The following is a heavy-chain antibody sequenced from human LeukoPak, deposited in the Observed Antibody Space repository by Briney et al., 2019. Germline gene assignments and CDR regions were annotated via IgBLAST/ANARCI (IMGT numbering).Heavy chain of an antibody. J-gene: IGHJ4*02. V-gene: IGHV1-2*02. D-gene: IGHD2-15*01. CDR2: LNPYSGGT. CDR1: GFTFKDYY. CDR3: ARALTRCSAASYGY. Sequence: ASVTVSCKTSGFTFKDYYIHWVRQAPGQGLEWMGWLNPYSGGTNYAQKFQGRVTLTRDTSITTAYMDLSSLTSDDTALYCGARALTRCSAASYGYWGQGTLVTVSS.